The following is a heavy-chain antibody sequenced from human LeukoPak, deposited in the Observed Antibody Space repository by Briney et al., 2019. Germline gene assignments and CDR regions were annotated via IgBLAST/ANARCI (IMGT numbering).Heavy chain of an antibody. CDR1: GGSISSYY. V-gene: IGHV4-59*01. D-gene: IGHD1-14*01. CDR3: ARARKGFDP. CDR2: IYYSGST. Sequence: PSETLSLTCTVSGGSISSYYWSWIRQPPGKGLEWIGYIYYSGSTNYNPSLKSRVTISVDTSKNQFSLKLSSVTAADTAVYYCARARKGFDPWAREPWSPSPQ. J-gene: IGHJ5*02.